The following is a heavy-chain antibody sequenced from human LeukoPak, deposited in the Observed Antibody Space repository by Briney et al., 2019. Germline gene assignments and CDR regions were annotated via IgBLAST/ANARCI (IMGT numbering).Heavy chain of an antibody. Sequence: PGGSLRLSCAASGFTVRSNFMSWVRQAPGKGLEWVSVIYSGGTTFYADSVMGRFTISRDNSKNTLYLQMNSLSAEDTAMYYCARSSRAVAGIFDSWGQGTLVTVSS. D-gene: IGHD6-19*01. CDR2: IYSGGTT. CDR1: GFTVRSNF. V-gene: IGHV3-53*01. CDR3: ARSSRAVAGIFDS. J-gene: IGHJ4*02.